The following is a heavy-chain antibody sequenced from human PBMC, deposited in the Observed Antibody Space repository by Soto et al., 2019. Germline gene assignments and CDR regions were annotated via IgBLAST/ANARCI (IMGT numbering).Heavy chain of an antibody. CDR3: ISGSYFEY. J-gene: IGHJ4*02. D-gene: IGHD3-10*01. CDR2: IKGKTDGGTV. V-gene: IGHV3-15*01. CDR1: GFTFSNAW. Sequence: EVPLVESGGGLVKPGGSLRLSFTASGFTFSNAWMSWVRQAPGKGLEWVGRIKGKTDGGTVNYATPVKGRFTISRDDSKNSLYLQMNNLKTEDTAVYYCISGSYFEYWGQGILVTVSS.